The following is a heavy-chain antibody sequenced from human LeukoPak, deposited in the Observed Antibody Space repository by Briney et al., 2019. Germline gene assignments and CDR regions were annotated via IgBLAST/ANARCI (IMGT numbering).Heavy chain of an antibody. D-gene: IGHD3-16*01. V-gene: IGHV3-48*03. Sequence: GGSLRLSCAVSGFTFSSYEMNCVREAPGKGVGWVSYISSSGSTIYYADSVKGRFTISRDNAKNSLYLQMNSLRAEDTAVYYCARGLGYYDYGWIAGAFDIWGQGTMVTVSS. CDR2: ISSSGSTI. J-gene: IGHJ3*02. CDR1: GFTFSSYE. CDR3: ARGLGYYDYGWIAGAFDI.